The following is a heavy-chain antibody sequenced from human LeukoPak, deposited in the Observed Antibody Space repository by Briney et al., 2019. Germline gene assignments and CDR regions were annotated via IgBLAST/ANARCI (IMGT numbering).Heavy chain of an antibody. CDR2: MIPILGIA. V-gene: IGHV1-69*04. Sequence: GASVKVSCKASGGTFSSYAISWVRQAPGQGLEWVGRMIPILGIANYAQKFQGRVTITADKSQSTAYMELSSLRSEDTAVYYCARGFGVVAAAYYYYYGMDVWGQGTTVTVSS. CDR3: ARGFGVVAAAYYYYYGMDV. CDR1: GGTFSSYA. J-gene: IGHJ6*02. D-gene: IGHD2-15*01.